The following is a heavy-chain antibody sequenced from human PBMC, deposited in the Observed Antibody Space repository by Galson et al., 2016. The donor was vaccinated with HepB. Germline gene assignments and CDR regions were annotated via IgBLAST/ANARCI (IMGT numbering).Heavy chain of an antibody. CDR2: IFHTGSA. Sequence: SETLSLTCAVSGDSISNDIWWSWVRQPPGKDLEWIGEIFHTGSANYNPSLKSRVTISADKSKNQLSLTLTSVTAADTAVYYCVRGGTYYLSFWGQGTLVTVSS. J-gene: IGHJ4*02. D-gene: IGHD1-26*01. CDR1: GDSISNDIW. V-gene: IGHV4-4*02. CDR3: VRGGTYYLSF.